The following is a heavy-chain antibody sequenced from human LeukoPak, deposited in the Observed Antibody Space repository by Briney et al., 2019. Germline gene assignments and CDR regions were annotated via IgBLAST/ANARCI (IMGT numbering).Heavy chain of an antibody. Sequence: GGSLRLSCAVPGLTFRSYWMSWVRQAPGKGLEWVANISQGGSEKYFVDSVKGRFTISRDNAKNSLHLQMDTLRADDTAVYYCARERDGRFFDYWGQGTLVTASS. D-gene: IGHD5-24*01. J-gene: IGHJ4*02. CDR3: ARERDGRFFDY. CDR1: GLTFRSYW. CDR2: ISQGGSEK. V-gene: IGHV3-7*01.